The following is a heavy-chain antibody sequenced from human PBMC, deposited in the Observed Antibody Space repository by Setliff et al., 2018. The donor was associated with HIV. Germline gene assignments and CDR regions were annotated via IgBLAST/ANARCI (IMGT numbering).Heavy chain of an antibody. V-gene: IGHV1-2*06. CDR2: INPNSGGT. J-gene: IGHJ4*02. CDR3: ARGMDDSRSSVWYY. CDR1: GHTFTGYY. Sequence: ASVKVSCKASGHTFTGYYMHWVRQAPGQGLEWLGRINPNSGGTDYAQKFQGRVTMTRGTSTKTVFLELRRLRSDDTAVSYCARGMDDSRSSVWYYWGQGTLGTVSS. D-gene: IGHD6-6*01.